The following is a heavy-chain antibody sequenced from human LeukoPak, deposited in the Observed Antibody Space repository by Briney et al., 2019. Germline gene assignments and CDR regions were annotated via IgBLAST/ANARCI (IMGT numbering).Heavy chain of an antibody. J-gene: IGHJ4*02. CDR3: AKDRCDYDSPWYFDY. V-gene: IGHV3-23*01. CDR1: GFTFSSYA. D-gene: IGHD3-22*01. CDR2: ISGSGGST. Sequence: GGSLILSCAASGFTFSSYAMSWVHQAPGKGLEWVSAISGSGGSTYYADSVKGRFTISRDNSKNTLYLQMNSLRAEDTAVYYCAKDRCDYDSPWYFDYWGQGTLVTVSS.